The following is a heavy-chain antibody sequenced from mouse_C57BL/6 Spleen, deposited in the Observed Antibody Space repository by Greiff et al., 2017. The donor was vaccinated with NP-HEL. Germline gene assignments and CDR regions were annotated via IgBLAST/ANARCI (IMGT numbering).Heavy chain of an antibody. CDR2: INPNNGGT. D-gene: IGHD1-1*01. J-gene: IGHJ4*01. CDR1: GYTFTDYY. V-gene: IGHV1-26*01. Sequence: EVQLQQSGPELVKPGASVKISCKASGYTFTDYYMNWVKQSHGKSLEWIGDINPNNGGTSYNQKFKGKATLTVDKSSSTAYMELRSLTSEDSAVYYCARDATVVATDYAMDYWGQRTSVTVSS. CDR3: ARDATVVATDYAMDY.